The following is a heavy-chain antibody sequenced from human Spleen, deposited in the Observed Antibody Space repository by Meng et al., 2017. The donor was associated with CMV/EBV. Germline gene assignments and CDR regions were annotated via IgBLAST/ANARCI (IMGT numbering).Heavy chain of an antibody. J-gene: IGHJ4*02. D-gene: IGHD6-13*01. Sequence: ASISSGGYWWSWIRQHPGQGLEWIGYIYHSGITDYNPTLKSRADISVDKSKNQFSPKLSSVTAADTAVYYCARVLVAAAGTPTFDYWGQGTLVTVSS. CDR2: IYHSGIT. CDR3: ARVLVAAAGTPTFDY. V-gene: IGHV4-31*02. CDR1: ASISSGGYW.